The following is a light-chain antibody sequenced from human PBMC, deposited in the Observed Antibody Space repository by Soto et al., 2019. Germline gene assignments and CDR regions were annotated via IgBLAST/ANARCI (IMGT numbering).Light chain of an antibody. CDR1: QGISSY. J-gene: IGKJ5*01. CDR3: QQLNSYPIT. CDR2: AAS. Sequence: IQLTQSPSSLSASVGYRFTITCRASQGISSYLSWYQQKPWKAPKLLIYAASTLQSGVPSMFSGSGSGTDFTLTISSLQPEDFATYYCQQLNSYPITFGQGTRREIK. V-gene: IGKV1-9*01.